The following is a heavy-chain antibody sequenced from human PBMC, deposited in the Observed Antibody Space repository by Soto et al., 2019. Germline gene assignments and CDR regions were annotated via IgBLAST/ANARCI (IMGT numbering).Heavy chain of an antibody. V-gene: IGHV4-34*01. D-gene: IGHD3-9*01. J-gene: IGHJ4*02. Sequence: PSETLSLTCAVYGGSFSGYYWSWIRQPPGKGLEWIGEINHSGSTNHNPSLKSRVTISVDTSKNQFSLKLSSVTAADTAVYYCARHIPPYYDILTGYYPTFFDYWGQGTLVTVSS. CDR1: GGSFSGYY. CDR2: INHSGST. CDR3: ARHIPPYYDILTGYYPTFFDY.